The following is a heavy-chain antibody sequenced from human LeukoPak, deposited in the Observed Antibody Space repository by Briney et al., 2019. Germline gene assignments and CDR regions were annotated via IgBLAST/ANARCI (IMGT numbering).Heavy chain of an antibody. J-gene: IGHJ6*03. CDR3: ARPGYSSSWSRYYYYYMDV. CDR1: GGSFSGYY. CDR2: INHSGST. Sequence: SETLSLTCAVYGGSFSGYYWSWIRQPPGKGLEWIGEINHSGSTNYNPSLKSRVTISVDTSKNQFSLKLSSVTAADTAVYYCARPGYSSSWSRYYYYYMDVWGKGTTVTISS. V-gene: IGHV4-34*01. D-gene: IGHD6-13*01.